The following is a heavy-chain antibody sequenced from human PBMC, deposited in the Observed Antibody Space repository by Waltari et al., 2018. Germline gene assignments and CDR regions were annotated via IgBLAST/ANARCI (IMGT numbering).Heavy chain of an antibody. D-gene: IGHD3-16*02. CDR3: ARDPHYDYVWGSYRVFDY. CDR1: GYTFTSYA. J-gene: IGHJ4*02. V-gene: IGHV1-3*01. Sequence: QVQLVQSGAEVKKPGASVKVSCKAYGYTFTSYAMHWVRQAPGQRLEWMGWINAGNGNTKYSQKFQGRVTITRDTSASTAYMELSSLRSEDTAVYYCARDPHYDYVWGSYRVFDYWGQGTLVTVSS. CDR2: INAGNGNT.